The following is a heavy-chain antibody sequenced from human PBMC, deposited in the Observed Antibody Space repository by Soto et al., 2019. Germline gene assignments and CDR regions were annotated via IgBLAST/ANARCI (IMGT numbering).Heavy chain of an antibody. Sequence: EVQLVEYGGGLVQPGGSLRLSCAASGFTVSSNYMSWVRQAPGKGLEWVSVIYSGGGTYYADSVRGRFTISRHNSKNTLYLQMNSLRAEDTAVYYCARGLHDYGGDYYYYGMDVWGQGTTVTVSS. CDR3: ARGLHDYGGDYYYYGMDV. CDR1: GFTVSSNY. CDR2: IYSGGGT. V-gene: IGHV3-53*04. D-gene: IGHD4-17*01. J-gene: IGHJ6*02.